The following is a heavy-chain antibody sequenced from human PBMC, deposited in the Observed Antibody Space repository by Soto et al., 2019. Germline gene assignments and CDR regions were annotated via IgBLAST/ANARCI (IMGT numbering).Heavy chain of an antibody. J-gene: IGHJ6*02. CDR1: GFTFISYG. V-gene: IGHV3-23*01. CDR2: VSGSGGSE. CDR3: AKGSVVGADYSYGMDV. D-gene: IGHD2-2*01. Sequence: EVQMLESGGDLVQPGGSLTLSCAAAGFTFISYGMNWVRQAPGGGLEWVSAVSGSGGSEYYADSVRGRFTISRDNSKNTLYLQLNSLRAEDTAIYYCAKGSVVGADYSYGMDVWGQGTTVTVSS.